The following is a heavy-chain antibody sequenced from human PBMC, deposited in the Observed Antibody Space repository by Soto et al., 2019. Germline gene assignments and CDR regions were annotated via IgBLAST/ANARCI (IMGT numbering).Heavy chain of an antibody. J-gene: IGHJ4*02. Sequence: PGGSLRLSCAASGFTFSSYAMSWVRQAPGKGLEWVSTISGDTGSTYYADSVKGRFTISRDNSRNTLYLQINSLRAEDTAIYYCEKDRHITVAGTLFASWGQGTLVTVSS. D-gene: IGHD6-19*01. CDR1: GFTFSSYA. V-gene: IGHV3-23*01. CDR3: EKDRHITVAGTLFAS. CDR2: ISGDTGST.